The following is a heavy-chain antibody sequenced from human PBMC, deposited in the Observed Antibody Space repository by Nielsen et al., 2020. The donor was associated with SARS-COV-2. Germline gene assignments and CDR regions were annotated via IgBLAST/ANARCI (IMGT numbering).Heavy chain of an antibody. CDR1: GGSISSYY. Sequence: ETLSLTCTVSGGSISSYYWSWIRQPPGKGLEWIGYIYYSGSTNYNPSLKSRVTISVDTSKNQFSLKLSSVTAADTAVYYCARNGDYDSSGYYYYYYMDVWGRGTTVTVSS. J-gene: IGHJ6*03. V-gene: IGHV4-59*01. CDR3: ARNGDYDSSGYYYYYYMDV. CDR2: IYYSGST. D-gene: IGHD3-22*01.